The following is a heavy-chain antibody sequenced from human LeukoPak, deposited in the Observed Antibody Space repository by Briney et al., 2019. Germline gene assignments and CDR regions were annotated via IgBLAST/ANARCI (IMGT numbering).Heavy chain of an antibody. CDR2: ISSGSRYI. D-gene: IGHD4-17*01. J-gene: IGHJ4*02. CDR1: GFTFSTYS. CDR3: ARDYDYGDYPGY. Sequence: PGGSLRLSCAASGFTFSTYSMNWVRQAPGKGLEWVSSISSGSRYIYYADSVKGRSTISRDNAKNSLYLQMNSLRAEDTALYYCARDYDYGDYPGYWGQGTLVTVSS. V-gene: IGHV3-21*04.